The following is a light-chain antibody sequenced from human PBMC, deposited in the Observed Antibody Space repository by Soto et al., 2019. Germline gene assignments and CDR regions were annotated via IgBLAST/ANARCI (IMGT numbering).Light chain of an antibody. CDR2: GAS. J-gene: IGKJ1*01. V-gene: IGKV3-20*01. Sequence: EIVLTQSPGTLSLSPGERATLSCRASQSVSSIFLAWYQHKPGQAPRLLIYGASIRATGIPDRFSGSGSGTVFILTISRLEAEDFAVYYCQQYGSSPRTFGHGTRVEIK. CDR3: QQYGSSPRT. CDR1: QSVSSIF.